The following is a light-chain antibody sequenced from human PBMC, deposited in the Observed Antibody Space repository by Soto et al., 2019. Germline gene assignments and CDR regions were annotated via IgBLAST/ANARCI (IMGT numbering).Light chain of an antibody. V-gene: IGLV3-21*02. CDR1: NIGSKS. J-gene: IGLJ2*01. CDR2: DDS. Sequence: SSELAQPPSVSVAPGQTARITCGGNNIGSKSVHWYQQKAGQAPVLVVYDDSDRPSGIPERFSGSTSGNTATLTISRVEAGDEADYYCQMWDGTSDHVVFGGGTKLTVL. CDR3: QMWDGTSDHVV.